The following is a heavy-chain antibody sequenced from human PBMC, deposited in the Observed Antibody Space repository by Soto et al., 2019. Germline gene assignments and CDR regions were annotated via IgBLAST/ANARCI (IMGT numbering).Heavy chain of an antibody. J-gene: IGHJ4*02. CDR1: GYTFTLYG. CDR2: ISAHNGNT. Sequence: QVHLVQSGAEVKKPGASVKVSCKPSGYTFTLYGLTWVRQAPRQGLEWMEWISAHNGNTDYAQKLKGRVIVTRDTSTSTAYMELRSMISDDTVVYYCERRRYVEYWGQGALVTLSS. D-gene: IGHD1-1*01. V-gene: IGHV1-18*01. CDR3: ERRRYVEY.